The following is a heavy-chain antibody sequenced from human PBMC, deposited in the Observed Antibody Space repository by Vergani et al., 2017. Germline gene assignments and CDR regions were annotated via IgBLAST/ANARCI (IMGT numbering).Heavy chain of an antibody. CDR2: IYYSGST. D-gene: IGHD6-13*01. CDR1: GGSISSSSYY. Sequence: QVRLQESGPGLVKPSETLSLTCSVSGGSISSSSYYWGWIRQPPGKGLEWIGSIYYSGSTYYNPSLKSRVTISVDTSKNQFSLKLSSVTAADTAVYYCARRVFDYYYYMDVWGKGTTVTVSS. CDR3: ARRVFDYYYYMDV. J-gene: IGHJ6*03. V-gene: IGHV4-39*01.